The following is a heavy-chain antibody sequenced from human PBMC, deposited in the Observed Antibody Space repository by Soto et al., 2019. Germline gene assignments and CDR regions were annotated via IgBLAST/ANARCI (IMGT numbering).Heavy chain of an antibody. CDR1: GYTFTSYG. Sequence: QVQLVQSGAEVKKPGASVKVSCKASGYTFTSYGISWVRQAPGQGREWMGWISAYNGNTNYAQKLQGRVTMTTDPSTSTAYMELRSLRSDVTAVYSWARDSSYDYIWGSYRQGWFDPWGQGTLVTVSS. J-gene: IGHJ5*02. CDR3: ARDSSYDYIWGSYRQGWFDP. CDR2: ISAYNGNT. D-gene: IGHD3-16*02. V-gene: IGHV1-18*01.